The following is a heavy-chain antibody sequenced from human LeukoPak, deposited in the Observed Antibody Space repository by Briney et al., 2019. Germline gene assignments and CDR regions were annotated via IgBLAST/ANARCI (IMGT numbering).Heavy chain of an antibody. CDR1: GFTFSSYA. V-gene: IGHV3-30*14. CDR2: ISNDGRNK. CDR3: ARRAGGYSHPYDY. Sequence: PGGSLRLSCAASGFTFSSYAMHWVRQVPGKGLEWVAVISNDGRNKYYAESVKGRFTISRDNSKNTLYLQMNSLRAEDTAVYYCARRAGGYSHPYDYWGQGILVTVSS. J-gene: IGHJ4*02. D-gene: IGHD4-23*01.